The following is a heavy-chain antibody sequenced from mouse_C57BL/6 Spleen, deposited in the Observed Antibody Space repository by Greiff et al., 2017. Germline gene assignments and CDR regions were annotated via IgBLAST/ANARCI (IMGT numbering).Heavy chain of an antibody. J-gene: IGHJ2*01. CDR1: GFNIKDYY. CDR2: IDPEDGET. Sequence: EVKLVESGAELVKPGASVKLSCTASGFNIKDYYMHWVKQRTEQGLEWIGRIDPEDGETKYAPKFQGKATITADTSSNTAYLQLSSLTSEDTAVYYCASPTVEYYFDYWGQGTTLTVSS. D-gene: IGHD1-1*01. V-gene: IGHV14-2*01. CDR3: ASPTVEYYFDY.